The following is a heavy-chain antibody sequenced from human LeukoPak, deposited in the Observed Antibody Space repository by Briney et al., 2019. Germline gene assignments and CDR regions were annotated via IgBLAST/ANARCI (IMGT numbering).Heavy chain of an antibody. CDR2: MNPNSGNT. CDR1: GYTFTSYD. D-gene: IGHD3-10*01. J-gene: IGHJ6*03. V-gene: IGHV1-8*01. Sequence: GASVKVSCKASGYTFTSYDINWVRQATGQGLEWMGWMNPNSGNTGYAQKFQGRVTMTRNTSISTAYMELSSLRSEDTAVYYCARVALWFGELSPNYYYHYYMDVWGKGATVTVSS. CDR3: ARVALWFGELSPNYYYHYYMDV.